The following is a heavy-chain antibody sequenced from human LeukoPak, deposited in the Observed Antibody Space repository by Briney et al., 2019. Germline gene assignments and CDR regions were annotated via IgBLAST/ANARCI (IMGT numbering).Heavy chain of an antibody. Sequence: PGGSLRLSCAASGFTFSSYSMNWVRQAPGKGLEWVSSISTSSIYIYHADSVRGRFTISRDNARNSMYLQMNSLRAEDTAVYYCATDSSSSTGALDYWGQGTLVTVSS. V-gene: IGHV3-21*01. CDR3: ATDSSSSTGALDY. D-gene: IGHD6-6*01. CDR2: ISTSSIYI. CDR1: GFTFSSYS. J-gene: IGHJ4*02.